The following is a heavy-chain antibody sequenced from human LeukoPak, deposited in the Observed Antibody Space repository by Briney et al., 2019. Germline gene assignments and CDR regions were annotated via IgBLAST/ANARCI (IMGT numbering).Heavy chain of an antibody. J-gene: IGHJ4*02. V-gene: IGHV3-23*01. CDR1: GFTFSSYA. CDR2: ISGSGGST. CDR3: AKAFGYCSGGSCYSAGHFDY. D-gene: IGHD2-15*01. Sequence: GGPLRLSCAASGFTFSSYAMSWVRQAPGKGLEWVSAISGSGGSTYYADSVKGRFTISRDNSKNTLYLQMNSLRAEDTAVYYCAKAFGYCSGGSCYSAGHFDYWGQGTLVTVSS.